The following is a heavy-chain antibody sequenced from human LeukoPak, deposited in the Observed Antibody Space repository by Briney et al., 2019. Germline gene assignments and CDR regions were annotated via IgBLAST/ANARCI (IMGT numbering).Heavy chain of an antibody. J-gene: IGHJ4*02. CDR2: IYYSGST. Sequence: SETLSLTCNVSGYSISSGYYWGWIRQPPGKGLERMGSIYYSGSTYYNPSLKSRVTISVDSSKNQFSLKLSSVTAADTAVYYCARGAYYFDNWGQGTLVTVSS. CDR1: GYSISSGYY. V-gene: IGHV4-38-2*02. D-gene: IGHD3-16*01. CDR3: ARGAYYFDN.